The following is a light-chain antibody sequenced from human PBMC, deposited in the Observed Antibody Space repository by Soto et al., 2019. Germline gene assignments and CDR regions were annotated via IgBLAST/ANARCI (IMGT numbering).Light chain of an antibody. Sequence: QSALTQPASVSGPPGQSITISCTGTSSDVGGYNYVSWYQQHPGKAPKPMIYEVTNRPSGVSDRFSGSKSGNTASLTISGLQAVEEADYYCSSYTSSTTYVFGTGTKVTVL. CDR2: EVT. V-gene: IGLV2-14*01. CDR1: SSDVGGYNY. CDR3: SSYTSSTTYV. J-gene: IGLJ1*01.